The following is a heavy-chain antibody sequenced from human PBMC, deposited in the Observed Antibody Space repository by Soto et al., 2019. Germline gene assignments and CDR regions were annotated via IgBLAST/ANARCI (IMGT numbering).Heavy chain of an antibody. CDR1: GYTFTSYG. J-gene: IGHJ4*02. CDR2: ISAYNGNT. CDR3: ARASGYDFVVGYYFDY. D-gene: IGHD3-3*01. Sequence: ASVKVSCKASGYTFTSYGISWVRQAPGQGLEWMGWISAYNGNTNYAQKLQGRVTMTTDTSTSTAYMELRSLRSDDTAVYYCARASGYDFVVGYYFDYWGQGTLVTVSS. V-gene: IGHV1-18*01.